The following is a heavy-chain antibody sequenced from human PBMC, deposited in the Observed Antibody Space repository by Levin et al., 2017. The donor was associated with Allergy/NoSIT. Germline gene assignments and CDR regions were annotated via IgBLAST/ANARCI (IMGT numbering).Heavy chain of an antibody. J-gene: IGHJ6*03. CDR2: INSDGSST. Sequence: PGGSLRLSCAASGFTFSSYWMHWVRQAPGKGLVWVSRINSDGSSTSYADSVKGRFTISRDNAKNTLYLQMNSLRAEDTAVYYCARTYYDYYMDVWGKGTTVTVSS. CDR3: ARTYYDYYMDV. CDR1: GFTFSSYW. V-gene: IGHV3-74*01.